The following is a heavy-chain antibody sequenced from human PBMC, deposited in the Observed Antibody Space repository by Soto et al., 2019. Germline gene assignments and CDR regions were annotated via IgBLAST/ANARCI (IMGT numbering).Heavy chain of an antibody. Sequence: GGSLRLSCAASGFTFSSYGMHWVRQAPGKGLEWVAVISYDGSNKYYADSVKGRFTISRDNSKNTLYLQMNSLRAEDTAVYYCAKVGIAVAGFRYFDYWGQGTLVTVSS. V-gene: IGHV3-30*18. J-gene: IGHJ4*02. D-gene: IGHD6-19*01. CDR3: AKVGIAVAGFRYFDY. CDR2: ISYDGSNK. CDR1: GFTFSSYG.